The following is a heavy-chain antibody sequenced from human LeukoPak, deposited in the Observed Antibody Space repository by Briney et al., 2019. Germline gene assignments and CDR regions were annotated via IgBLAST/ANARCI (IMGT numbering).Heavy chain of an antibody. D-gene: IGHD3-22*01. CDR3: ARAYYYDSSGYYEYYFDY. V-gene: IGHV1-69*13. CDR1: GGTFSNYA. Sequence: ASVKVSCKASGGTFSNYAINWVRQAPGPGLEWMGGIIPIFGTANYAQKFQGRVTITADESTSTVYMELSSLKSEDTAVYCCARAYYYDSSGYYEYYFDYWGQGTLVTVSS. J-gene: IGHJ4*02. CDR2: IIPIFGTA.